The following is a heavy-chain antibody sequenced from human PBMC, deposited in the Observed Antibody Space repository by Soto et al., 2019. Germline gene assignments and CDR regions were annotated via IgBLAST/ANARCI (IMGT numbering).Heavy chain of an antibody. CDR3: ARLEGLATISYYFDT. CDR1: GESLNSDNYY. Sequence: QLQLQASGPGLVKPSETLSLTCSVSGESLNSDNYYWGWIRQAPGKVLEWIGSIYYRGTINNNPSLNTRVTIFLDKSKTECSLKVNSVTAAYSAVYCCARLEGLATISYYFDTWGQGILVAVSA. CDR2: IYYRGTI. V-gene: IGHV4-39*01. J-gene: IGHJ4*02. D-gene: IGHD3-9*01.